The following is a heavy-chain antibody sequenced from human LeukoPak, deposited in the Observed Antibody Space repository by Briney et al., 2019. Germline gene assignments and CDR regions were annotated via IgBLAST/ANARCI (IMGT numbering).Heavy chain of an antibody. J-gene: IGHJ4*02. Sequence: ASVKVSRKASGYGFSSYGISWVRQAPGQGLEWMGWISAYSGNTKYAQKFQGRVTMTTDTSTGTAYIELRSLRSDDTAVYYCARGPRYSTSYYAPDYWGQGTPVTVSS. CDR1: GYGFSSYG. CDR3: ARGPRYSTSYYAPDY. V-gene: IGHV1-18*01. D-gene: IGHD6-13*01. CDR2: ISAYSGNT.